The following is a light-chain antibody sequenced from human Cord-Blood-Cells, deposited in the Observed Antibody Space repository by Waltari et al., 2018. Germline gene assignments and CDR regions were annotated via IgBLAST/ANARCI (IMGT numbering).Light chain of an antibody. CDR2: DVS. V-gene: IGLV2-14*01. J-gene: IGLJ3*02. Sequence: QSALTQPASVSGSPGQSITISCTGTSSDVGGYNYDSWYQQHPGKAPKLMIYDVSNRPSGVSNRFSGSKSGNTASLTISGLQAEYEADYYCSSYTSSSTWVFGGGTKLTVL. CDR3: SSYTSSSTWV. CDR1: SSDVGGYNY.